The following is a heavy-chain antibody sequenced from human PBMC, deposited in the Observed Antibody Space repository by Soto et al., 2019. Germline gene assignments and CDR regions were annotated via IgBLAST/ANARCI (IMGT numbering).Heavy chain of an antibody. Sequence: GGSLRLSCAASGFTFDDYAMHWVRQAPGKGLEWVSGISWNSGSIGYADSVKGRFTISRDNAKNSLYLQMNGLRGEDTAVYYCARDPNRGGDYDYWGQGTLVTVSS. CDR1: GFTFDDYA. D-gene: IGHD3-16*01. J-gene: IGHJ4*02. CDR2: ISWNSGSI. V-gene: IGHV3-9*01. CDR3: ARDPNRGGDYDY.